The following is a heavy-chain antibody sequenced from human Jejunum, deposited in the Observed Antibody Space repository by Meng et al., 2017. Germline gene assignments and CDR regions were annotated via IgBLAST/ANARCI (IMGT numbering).Heavy chain of an antibody. CDR1: GFTFNNYA. J-gene: IGHJ4*02. D-gene: IGHD3-10*01. Sequence: GESLKISCAASGFTFNNYALHWVRQAPGKGLEWVAVISDDGSIKYYTDFVKGRFTISRDSSKNTLYLQMNSLRAEDTAVFYCARGYYFVSGSYLLDYWGQGTLVTVSS. V-gene: IGHV3-30*04. CDR2: ISDDGSIK. CDR3: ARGYYFVSGSYLLDY.